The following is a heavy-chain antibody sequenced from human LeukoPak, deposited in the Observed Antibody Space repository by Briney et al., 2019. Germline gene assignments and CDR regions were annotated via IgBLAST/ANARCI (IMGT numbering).Heavy chain of an antibody. D-gene: IGHD1-14*01. CDR2: IIPIFSTA. J-gene: IGHJ4*02. Sequence: ASVKVSCKASGGTFSSYAISWLRQAPGQGLEWMGGIIPIFSTANYAQKFQGRVTITADESTSTAYMELSSLRSEDTAVYYCARDTESIFDYWGQGTLVTVSS. V-gene: IGHV1-69*13. CDR1: GGTFSSYA. CDR3: ARDTESIFDY.